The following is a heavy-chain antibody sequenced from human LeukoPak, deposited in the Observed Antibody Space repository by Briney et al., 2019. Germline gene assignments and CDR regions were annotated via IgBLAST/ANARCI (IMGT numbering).Heavy chain of an antibody. CDR3: AREDIVVVPAAFDY. CDR1: GGSISSGDYY. J-gene: IGHJ4*02. Sequence: SETLSLTCTVSGGSISSGDYYWSWIRQPPGKGLEWIGYIYYSENAYYNPSLKSRVTISIDTSKNQFSLKLSSVTAADTAVYYCAREDIVVVPAAFDYWGQGTLVTVSS. V-gene: IGHV4-30-4*01. CDR2: IYYSENA. D-gene: IGHD2-2*01.